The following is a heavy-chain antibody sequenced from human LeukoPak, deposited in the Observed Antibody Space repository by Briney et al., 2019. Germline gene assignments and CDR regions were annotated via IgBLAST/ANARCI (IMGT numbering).Heavy chain of an antibody. D-gene: IGHD3-3*01. Sequence: SETLSLTCTVSGGSISSSSYYWGWIRQPPGKGLEWIGSIYYSGSTYYNPSLKSRVTISVDTSKNQFSLKLSSVTAADTAVYYCARAATYDFWSGYYNFDYWGQGTLVTVSS. CDR2: IYYSGST. CDR3: ARAATYDFWSGYYNFDY. CDR1: GGSISSSSYY. V-gene: IGHV4-39*07. J-gene: IGHJ4*02.